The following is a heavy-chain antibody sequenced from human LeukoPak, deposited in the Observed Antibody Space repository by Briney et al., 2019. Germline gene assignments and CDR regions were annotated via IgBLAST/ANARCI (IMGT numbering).Heavy chain of an antibody. CDR1: GGSISSSSYY. CDR3: ARRSSGYPYYYGMDV. Sequence: SETLSLTCTVSGGSISSSSYYWGWIRQPPGKGPEWIGSIYYSGSTYYNPSLKSRVTISVDTSKNQFSLKLSSVTAADTAVYYCARRSSGYPYYYGMDVWGQGTTVTVSS. V-gene: IGHV4-39*01. D-gene: IGHD3-22*01. CDR2: IYYSGST. J-gene: IGHJ6*02.